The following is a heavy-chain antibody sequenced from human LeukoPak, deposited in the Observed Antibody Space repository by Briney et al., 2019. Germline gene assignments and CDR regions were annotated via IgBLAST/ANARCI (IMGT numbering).Heavy chain of an antibody. CDR3: TTDRGFTMIRGVLVD. V-gene: IGHV3-15*01. CDR2: IKSKGDGETT. CDR1: GFTFTNAW. Sequence: GGSLRLSCAASGFTFTNAWMTWVRQAPGKGLEWVGRIKSKGDGETTDYAEPVKGRFSMSRDDSAATMYLQMYGLEAEDTAVYYCTTDRGFTMIRGVLVDWGQGALVTVSS. D-gene: IGHD3-10*01. J-gene: IGHJ4*02.